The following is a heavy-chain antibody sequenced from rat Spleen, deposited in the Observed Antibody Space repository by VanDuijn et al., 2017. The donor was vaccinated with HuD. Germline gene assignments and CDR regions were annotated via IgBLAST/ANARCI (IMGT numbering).Heavy chain of an antibody. Sequence: EVQLQESGPGLVKPSQSLSLTCSGTGYSITNSYRWNWIRKLPGNKLDWMGYINSAGSTVYNPSLKSRISITIDTSKNQFFLQVNSVTAEDTATYYCARSEGVHYNLPFADWGQGTLVTVSS. CDR1: GYSITNSYR. CDR3: ARSEGVHYNLPFAD. CDR2: INSAGST. D-gene: IGHD1-5*01. J-gene: IGHJ3*01. V-gene: IGHV3-3*01.